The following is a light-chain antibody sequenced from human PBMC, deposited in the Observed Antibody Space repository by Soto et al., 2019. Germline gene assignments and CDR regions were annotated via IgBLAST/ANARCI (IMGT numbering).Light chain of an antibody. CDR1: RSISSW. J-gene: IGKJ5*01. CDR2: SAS. CDR3: QQLYRYPIT. Sequence: DIQLTQSPSTLSASVGDRVTITCRASRSISSWLAWYEQKPGKTPKLLIYSASTLQSGVPSRFSGGFSGTEFTLTISSLQPEDFATYYCQQLYRYPITFGQGTRLEIK. V-gene: IGKV1-9*01.